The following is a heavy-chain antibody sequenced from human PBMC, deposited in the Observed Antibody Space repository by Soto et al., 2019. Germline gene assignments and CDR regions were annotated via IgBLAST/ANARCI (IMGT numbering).Heavy chain of an antibody. V-gene: IGHV3-11*01. D-gene: IGHD3-10*01. CDR3: ARVRFGEWGYAMDV. CDR2: ISSTGSSI. CDR1: GLTFSDSY. Sequence: VQLVESGGALVKPGGSLRLSCAASGLTFSDSYLNWIRHAPGKGLEWLAYISSTGSSIFYAGSVKGRFTISRDNAKNSLYLQMNSLRAEDTAMYYCARVRFGEWGYAMDVWGQGTTVTVSS. J-gene: IGHJ6*02.